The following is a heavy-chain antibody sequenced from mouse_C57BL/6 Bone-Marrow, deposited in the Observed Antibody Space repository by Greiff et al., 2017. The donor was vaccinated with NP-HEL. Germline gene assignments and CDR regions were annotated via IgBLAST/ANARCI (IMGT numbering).Heavy chain of an antibody. CDR2: IDPENGDT. D-gene: IGHD1-1*02. V-gene: IGHV14-4*01. Sequence: EVKLQQSGAELVRPGASVKLSCTASGFNIKDDYMHWVKQRPEQGLEWIGWIDPENGDTEYASKFQGKATITADTSSNTAYLQLSSLTSEDTAVYYCTTDGGDYWGQGTSVTVSS. CDR3: TTDGGDY. CDR1: GFNIKDDY. J-gene: IGHJ4*01.